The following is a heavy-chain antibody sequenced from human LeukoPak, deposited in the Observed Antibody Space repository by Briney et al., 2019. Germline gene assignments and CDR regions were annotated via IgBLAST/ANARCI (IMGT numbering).Heavy chain of an antibody. J-gene: IGHJ6*02. D-gene: IGHD2-15*01. CDR3: ANVVVAATMRGYYYYGMDV. Sequence: SVKVSCKASGGTFSSYAISWVRQAPGQGLKWMGRIIPILGIANYAQKFQGRVTITADKSTSTAYMELSSLRSEDTAVYYCANVVVAATMRGYYYYGMDVWGQGTTVTVSS. CDR2: IIPILGIA. V-gene: IGHV1-69*04. CDR1: GGTFSSYA.